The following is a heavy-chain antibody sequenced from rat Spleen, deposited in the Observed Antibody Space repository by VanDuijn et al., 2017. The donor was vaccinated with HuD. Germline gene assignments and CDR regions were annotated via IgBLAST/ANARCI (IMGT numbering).Heavy chain of an antibody. CDR1: GYSITSNY. V-gene: IGHV3-1*01. Sequence: EVQLQESGPGLVKPSQSLSLTCSVTGYSITSNYWGWIRKFPGNKIEWMGYISYSGSTSYNPSLKSRISITRDTSKNQFFLQLNSVTTEDTATYYCARGAIAALNLFDYWGQGVMVTVSS. CDR2: ISYSGST. J-gene: IGHJ2*01. CDR3: ARGAIAALNLFDY. D-gene: IGHD1-2*01.